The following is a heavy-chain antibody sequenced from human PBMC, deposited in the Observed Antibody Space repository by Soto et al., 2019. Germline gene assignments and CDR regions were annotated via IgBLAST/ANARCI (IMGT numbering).Heavy chain of an antibody. D-gene: IGHD2-15*01. CDR3: ARPPGDCSGGSCRTWNYFDY. V-gene: IGHV5-51*01. CDR2: IYPGDSDT. J-gene: IGHJ4*02. Sequence: PGESLKISCKGSGYSFTSYWIGWVRQMPGKGLEWMGIIYPGDSDTRYSPSFQGQVTVSADKSISTAYLQWSSLKASDTAMYYCARPPGDCSGGSCRTWNYFDYWGQGTLVTVSS. CDR1: GYSFTSYW.